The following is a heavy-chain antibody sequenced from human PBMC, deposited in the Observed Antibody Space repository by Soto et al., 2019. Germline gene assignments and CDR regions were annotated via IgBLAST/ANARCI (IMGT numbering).Heavy chain of an antibody. J-gene: IGHJ6*02. V-gene: IGHV6-1*01. CDR2: TYYRSKWYN. CDR3: ARDREIAVAGDYYYYGMDV. D-gene: IGHD6-19*01. CDR1: VDSVSSNSAA. Sequence: SQTLSLTFAISVDSVSSNSAAWNWIRQSPSRGLEWLGRTYYRSKWYNDYAVSVKSRITINPDTSKNQFSLQLNSVTPEDTAVYYCARDREIAVAGDYYYYGMDVWGQGTTVTVSS.